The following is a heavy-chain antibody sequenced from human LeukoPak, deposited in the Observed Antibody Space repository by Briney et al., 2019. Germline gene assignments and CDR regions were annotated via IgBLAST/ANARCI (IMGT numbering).Heavy chain of an antibody. CDR2: ITWNSRIV. V-gene: IGHV3-9*01. CDR1: GFTFDDYA. J-gene: IGHJ6*02. CDR3: AKGLRDSSGFYIYYGMDV. D-gene: IGHD3-22*01. Sequence: PGGSLRLSCAASGFTFDDYAMYWVGQPPGKGLEWVSGITWNSRIVAYADSVKGRFTISRENAKNSLYLQMNSLRAEDTALYYCAKGLRDSSGFYIYYGMDVWGQGTTVTVSS.